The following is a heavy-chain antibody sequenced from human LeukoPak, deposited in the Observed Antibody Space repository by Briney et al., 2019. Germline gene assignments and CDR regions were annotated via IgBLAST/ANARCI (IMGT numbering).Heavy chain of an antibody. V-gene: IGHV4-59*08. D-gene: IGHD4-23*01. J-gene: IGHJ4*02. CDR3: ARLRDRDYGGYFDY. Sequence: PSETLSLTCTVSGGSISSYYWSWIRQSPGKGLEWIGHISHSGSTKYSSSLKSRALISSDTSKNQFSLKLSSLTAADTALYYCARLRDRDYGGYFDYWGQGTLVTASS. CDR1: GGSISSYY. CDR2: ISHSGST.